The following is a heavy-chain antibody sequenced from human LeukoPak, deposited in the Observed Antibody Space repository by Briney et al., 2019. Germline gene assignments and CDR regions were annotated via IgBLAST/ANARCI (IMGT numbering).Heavy chain of an antibody. D-gene: IGHD6-19*01. CDR1: GFTFSSFA. CDR2: ISGSGGST. J-gene: IGHJ4*02. CDR3: ARPARIAVAGTLDY. Sequence: GGSLRLSCAASGFTFSSFAMSWVRQAPGKGLEWVSTISGSGGSTYCADSVKGRFTIPRDNSKNTLYLQMNSLRAEDTAVYYCARPARIAVAGTLDYWGQGTLVTVSS. V-gene: IGHV3-23*01.